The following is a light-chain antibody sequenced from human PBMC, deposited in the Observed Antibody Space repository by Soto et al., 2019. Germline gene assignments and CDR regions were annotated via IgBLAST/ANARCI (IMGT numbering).Light chain of an antibody. V-gene: IGKV1-39*01. Sequence: EIRVAQAPGSVSASVGDRVTITCRASQSISTYLNWYQHKPGKAPKLLIYAASNLQSGVPSRFSGSGSETDFTLTTSSLQPEDFATYYCQQSYSNPPGTFGQGTKVDIK. CDR3: QQSYSNPPGT. J-gene: IGKJ2*01. CDR2: AAS. CDR1: QSISTY.